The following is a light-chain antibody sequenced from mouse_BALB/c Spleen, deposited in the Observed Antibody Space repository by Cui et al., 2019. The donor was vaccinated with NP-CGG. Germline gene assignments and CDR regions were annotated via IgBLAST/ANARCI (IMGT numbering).Light chain of an antibody. V-gene: IGLV1*01. Sequence: QAVVTQESALTTLPGETVTLTCRSSTGTVTTSNYAKWVQVKPEHLFTGLIGGTNNRAPGVPARFSGSLIGDKAALTITGAQTEDEAIYFCALWYSNHWVFGGGTKLTVL. CDR3: ALWYSNHWV. CDR1: TGTVTTSNY. J-gene: IGLJ1*01. CDR2: GTN.